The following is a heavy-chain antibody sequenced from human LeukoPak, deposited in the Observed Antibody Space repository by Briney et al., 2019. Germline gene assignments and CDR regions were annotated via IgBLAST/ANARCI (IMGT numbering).Heavy chain of an antibody. D-gene: IGHD2-2*01. CDR3: ASYCSSTSCLDAFDI. CDR1: GGSISSYY. V-gene: IGHV4-59*01. J-gene: IGHJ3*02. Sequence: PSETLSLTCTVPGGSISSYYWSWIRQPPGKGLEWIGYIYYSGSTNYNPSLKSRVTISVDTSKNQFSLKLSSVTAADTAVYYCASYCSSTSCLDAFDIWGQGTMVTVSS. CDR2: IYYSGST.